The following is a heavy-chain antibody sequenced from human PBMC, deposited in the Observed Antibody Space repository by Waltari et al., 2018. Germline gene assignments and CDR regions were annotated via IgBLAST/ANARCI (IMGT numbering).Heavy chain of an antibody. D-gene: IGHD3-3*01. CDR1: GYTFTGYY. V-gene: IGHV1-2*02. Sequence: QVQLVQSGAEVKKPGASVKVSCKASGYTFTGYYMHWVRQAPGQGLEWMGWINPNSGGTNYAQKFQGRVTMTRDTSISTAYMELSRLRSDDTAVYYCARRITIDFWSGYLSDPVLGYWGQGTLVTVSS. CDR2: INPNSGGT. CDR3: ARRITIDFWSGYLSDPVLGY. J-gene: IGHJ4*02.